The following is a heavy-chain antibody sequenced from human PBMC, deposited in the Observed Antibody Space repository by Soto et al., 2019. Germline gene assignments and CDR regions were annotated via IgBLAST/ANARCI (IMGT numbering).Heavy chain of an antibody. Sequence: GVSLRLSCAASGFAFSSYCMHWVRQAPGKGLEWVAVISDDGSNKYYADSGKGRFTISRDNPKNTLYLQMNSLRAEDTAVYYCAKDRENIVGATPIGLYSSSSGMDAWGQGTTVTVSS. V-gene: IGHV3-30*18. CDR1: GFAFSSYC. CDR2: ISDDGSNK. CDR3: AKDRENIVGATPIGLYSSSSGMDA. D-gene: IGHD1-26*01. J-gene: IGHJ6*02.